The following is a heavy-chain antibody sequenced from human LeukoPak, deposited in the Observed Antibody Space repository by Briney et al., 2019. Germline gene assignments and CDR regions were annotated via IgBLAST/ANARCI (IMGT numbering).Heavy chain of an antibody. D-gene: IGHD3-3*01. V-gene: IGHV3-23*01. CDR2: INGSGGST. CDR1: GFTFSSYA. Sequence: GGSLRLSCAASGFTFSSYAMSWVRQAPGKGLEWVSAINGSGGSTYYADSVKGRFIISRDNSKNTLYLQMNSLRAEDTAVYYCAKPYYDFWSGYSARDYWGQGTLVTVSS. CDR3: AKPYYDFWSGYSARDY. J-gene: IGHJ4*02.